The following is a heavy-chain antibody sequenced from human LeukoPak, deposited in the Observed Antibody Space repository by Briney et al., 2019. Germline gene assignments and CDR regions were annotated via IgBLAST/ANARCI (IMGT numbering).Heavy chain of an antibody. Sequence: SETLSLTCTVSGGSISSYYWSWIRQPAGKGLEWIGRIYTSGSTNYNPSLKSRVTMSVDTSKNQFSLKLSSVTAADTAAYYCAREGLWFGELLEDYYYYGMDVWGQGTTVTVSS. J-gene: IGHJ6*02. V-gene: IGHV4-4*07. CDR2: IYTSGST. CDR3: AREGLWFGELLEDYYYYGMDV. D-gene: IGHD3-10*01. CDR1: GGSISSYY.